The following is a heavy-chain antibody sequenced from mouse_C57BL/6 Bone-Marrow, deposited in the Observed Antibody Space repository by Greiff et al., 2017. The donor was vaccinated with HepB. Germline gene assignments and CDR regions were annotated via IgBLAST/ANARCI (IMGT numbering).Heavy chain of an antibody. Sequence: QVQLQQPGAELEMPGASVKLSCKASGYTFTSYWMHWVKQRPGQGLEWIGEIDPSDSYTNYNQKFKGKSTLTVDKSSSTAYMQLSSLTSEDSAVYYCAREETAQASYYFDYWGQGTTLTVSS. CDR1: GYTFTSYW. D-gene: IGHD3-2*02. CDR2: IDPSDSYT. CDR3: AREETAQASYYFDY. J-gene: IGHJ2*01. V-gene: IGHV1-69*01.